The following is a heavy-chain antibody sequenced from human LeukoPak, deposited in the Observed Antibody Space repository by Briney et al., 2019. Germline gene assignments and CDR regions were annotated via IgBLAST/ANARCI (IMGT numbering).Heavy chain of an antibody. Sequence: GESLQISCKGSGYSFTNYWIGWVRQMPGKGLEWMGIIYPGDSDGRYSPSFQGQVTISADQSISTTYLQWSSLKASDTAMYYCARLRAVAGFLEIRFKQRFDYWGQGTLVTVSS. J-gene: IGHJ4*02. D-gene: IGHD6-19*01. V-gene: IGHV5-51*01. CDR1: GYSFTNYW. CDR2: IYPGDSDG. CDR3: ARLRAVAGFLEIRFKQRFDY.